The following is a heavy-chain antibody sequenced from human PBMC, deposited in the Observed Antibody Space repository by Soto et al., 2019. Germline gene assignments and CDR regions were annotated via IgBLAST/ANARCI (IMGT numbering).Heavy chain of an antibody. D-gene: IGHD3-22*01. CDR1: GGSISSGAYS. CDR3: ARLGGYYQAFDS. V-gene: IGHV4-30-2*01. J-gene: IGHJ4*02. Sequence: SETLSLTCAVSGGSISSGAYSWSWIRQAPGKGLEWIGYIHHSGNTYYNPSLKSRVIISVDRSKNQFSLKLNSVTAADTAVYYCARLGGYYQAFDSWGQGTLVTVS. CDR2: IHHSGNT.